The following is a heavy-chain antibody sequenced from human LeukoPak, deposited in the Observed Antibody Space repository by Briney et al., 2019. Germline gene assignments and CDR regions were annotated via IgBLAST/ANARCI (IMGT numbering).Heavy chain of an antibody. J-gene: IGHJ4*02. V-gene: IGHV4-39*01. CDR1: GGSISSNNHF. Sequence: PSETLSLTCTVSGGSISSNNHFWGWIRQPPGKGLEWIGSIHYSGSTYYNPSLKSRVTISVDTSKNQFSLKLSFVTAADTAVYYCARLGSRWYQLDYWGQGALVTVSS. D-gene: IGHD6-13*01. CDR2: IHYSGST. CDR3: ARLGSRWYQLDY.